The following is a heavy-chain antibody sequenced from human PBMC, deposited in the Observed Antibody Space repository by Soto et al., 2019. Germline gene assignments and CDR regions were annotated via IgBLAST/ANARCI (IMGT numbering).Heavy chain of an antibody. CDR2: ISMSGSYK. D-gene: IGHD2-8*01. Sequence: PGGSLRLSWVGSDFSLSGFYMSWVRQAPGKGLEWLSFISMSGSYKTYAASVEGRFTISRDNVKNILYLQMDSLRVEDTAVYYCASRGHCSNGQYHAFDYWGQGTLVTVSS. V-gene: IGHV3-11*06. CDR1: DFSLSGFY. CDR3: ASRGHCSNGQYHAFDY. J-gene: IGHJ4*02.